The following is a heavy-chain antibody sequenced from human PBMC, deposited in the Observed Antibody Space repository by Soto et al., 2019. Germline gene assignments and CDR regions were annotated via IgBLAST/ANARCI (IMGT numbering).Heavy chain of an antibody. CDR3: ARYNSYAIDY. D-gene: IGHD2-8*01. CDR2: IHYSGTT. V-gene: IGHV4-59*01. Sequence: ETLSPTCTVAGTSISSYYWSWIRQPPGKGLEWIANIHYSGTTNYNTSLASRVTLSVDTSKNQFSLKMTSVTAADRAMYFCARYNSYAIDYWGRGTLVTVSS. J-gene: IGHJ4*02. CDR1: GTSISSYY.